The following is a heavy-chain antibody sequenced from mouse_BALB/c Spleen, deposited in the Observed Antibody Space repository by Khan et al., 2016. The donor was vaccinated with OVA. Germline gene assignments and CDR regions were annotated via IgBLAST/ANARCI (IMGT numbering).Heavy chain of an antibody. Sequence: EVQLQESGPSLVKPSQTLSLTCSVTGDSITSGYWSWIRKFPGNKLEYMGYMIYNGNTYYNPSLKRRISITRHTSKNQYYLQLNSVTTEDTATYYCARSTYRYAFAYWGQGTLVTVSA. D-gene: IGHD2-14*01. CDR1: GDSITSGY. CDR2: MIYNGNT. CDR3: ARSTYRYAFAY. J-gene: IGHJ3*01. V-gene: IGHV3-8*02.